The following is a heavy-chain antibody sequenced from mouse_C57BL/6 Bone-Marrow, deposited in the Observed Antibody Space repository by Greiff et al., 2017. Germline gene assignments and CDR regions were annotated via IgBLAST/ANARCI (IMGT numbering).Heavy chain of an antibody. CDR3: ARLGFYYGSGHYAMDY. CDR1: GYTFTSYW. D-gene: IGHD1-1*01. CDR2: IHPSDSDT. V-gene: IGHV1-74*01. J-gene: IGHJ4*01. Sequence: QVQLQQPGAELVKPGASVKVSCKASGYTFTSYWMHWVKQRPGQGLEWIGRIHPSDSDTNYNQKFKGKSTLTVDKSSSTAYMQLSSLTSEDSAVYYCARLGFYYGSGHYAMDYWGQGTSVTVSS.